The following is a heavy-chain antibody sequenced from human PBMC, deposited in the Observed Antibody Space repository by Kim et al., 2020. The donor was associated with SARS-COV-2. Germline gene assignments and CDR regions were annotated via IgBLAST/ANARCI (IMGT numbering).Heavy chain of an antibody. V-gene: IGHV4-34*01. D-gene: IGHD2-15*01. CDR1: GGSFSGYY. CDR3: ASLSLRYCSGGSCYQYYYYGMDV. Sequence: SETLSLTCAVYGGSFSGYYWSWIRQPPGKGLEWIGEINHSGSTNYNPSLKSRVTISVDTSKNQFSLKLSSVTAADTAVYYCASLSLRYCSGGSCYQYYYYGMDVWGQGTTVTVSS. CDR2: INHSGST. J-gene: IGHJ6*02.